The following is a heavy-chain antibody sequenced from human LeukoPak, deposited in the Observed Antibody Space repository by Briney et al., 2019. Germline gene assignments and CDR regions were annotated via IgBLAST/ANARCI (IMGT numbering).Heavy chain of an antibody. D-gene: IGHD4-17*01. J-gene: IGHJ4*02. Sequence: PGGSLRLSCAASGFTFSSYGMHWVRQAPGKGLEWVAVISYDGSNKYYAGSVKGRFTISRDNSKNTLYLQMNSLRAEDTAVYYCAKDGSNGDYGDYAEVDYWGQGTLVTVSS. CDR2: ISYDGSNK. CDR1: GFTFSSYG. V-gene: IGHV3-30*18. CDR3: AKDGSNGDYGDYAEVDY.